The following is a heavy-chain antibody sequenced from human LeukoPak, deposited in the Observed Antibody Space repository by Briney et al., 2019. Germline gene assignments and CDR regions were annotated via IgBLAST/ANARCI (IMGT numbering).Heavy chain of an antibody. CDR1: GFIFSNYW. V-gene: IGHV3-74*01. CDR2: IKTDGSST. D-gene: IGHD3-10*01. CDR3: ATNAFSFGPYSMVRFDY. Sequence: GGSLRLSCAASGFIFSNYWMHWVRQAPGKGLVWVSRIKTDGSSTSYADSVKGRFTISRDNAENTLYLQMNSLRAEDTAVYYCATNAFSFGPYSMVRFDYWGQGTLVTVSS. J-gene: IGHJ4*02.